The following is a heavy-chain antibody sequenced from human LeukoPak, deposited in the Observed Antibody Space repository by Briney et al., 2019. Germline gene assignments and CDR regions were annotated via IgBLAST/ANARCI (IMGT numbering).Heavy chain of an antibody. CDR3: ARRGTTVTTGIVDY. J-gene: IGHJ4*02. CDR2: INHSGST. D-gene: IGHD4-17*01. CDR1: GGSFSGYY. V-gene: IGHV4-34*01. Sequence: SETLSLTCAVYGGSFSGYYWSWIRQPPGKGLEWIGEINHSGSTNYNPSLKSRVTISVDTSKNQFSLKLSSVTAADTAVYYCARRGTTVTTGIVDYWGQGTLVAVSS.